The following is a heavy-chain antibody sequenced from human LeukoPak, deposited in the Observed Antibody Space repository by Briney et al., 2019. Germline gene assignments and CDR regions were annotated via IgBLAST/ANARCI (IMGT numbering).Heavy chain of an antibody. V-gene: IGHV1-2*02. CDR3: ARVQWELLKGDWFDP. CDR2: TNPNSGGT. D-gene: IGHD1-26*01. J-gene: IGHJ5*02. CDR1: GYTFTGYY. Sequence: ASVKVSCKASGYTFTGYYMHWVRQAPGQGLEWMGWTNPNSGGTNYAQKFQGRVTMTRDTSISTAYMELSRLRSDDTAVYYYARVQWELLKGDWFDPWGQGTLVPVSS.